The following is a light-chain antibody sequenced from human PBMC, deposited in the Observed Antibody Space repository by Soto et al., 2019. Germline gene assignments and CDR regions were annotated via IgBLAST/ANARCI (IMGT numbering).Light chain of an antibody. CDR2: AAS. CDR3: QNYNSAPRT. Sequence: DIQMTQSPSSLSASIGDRVTISCRASQGISNDLAWYQQKPGKVPYLLIYAASTSHSGVPSRFRGSGSGTDFTITISSLQPEDFATYYCQNYNSAPRTFGQGTKVDIK. J-gene: IGKJ1*01. V-gene: IGKV1-27*01. CDR1: QGISND.